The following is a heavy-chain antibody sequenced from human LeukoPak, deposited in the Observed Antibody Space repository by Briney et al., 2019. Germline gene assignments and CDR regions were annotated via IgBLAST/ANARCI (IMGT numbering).Heavy chain of an antibody. CDR3: VYQVMGTVE. Sequence: GGSLGLSCSASGFTSSNFAMHWVRQGPGKGLEYVSGISRAGGGTYYADSVQGRFTISRDNSKNTLYLQMSSLRPEDTAVYYCVYQVMGTVEWGQGTLVTVSS. CDR2: ISRAGGGT. CDR1: GFTSSNFA. V-gene: IGHV3-64D*09. D-gene: IGHD4-23*01. J-gene: IGHJ1*01.